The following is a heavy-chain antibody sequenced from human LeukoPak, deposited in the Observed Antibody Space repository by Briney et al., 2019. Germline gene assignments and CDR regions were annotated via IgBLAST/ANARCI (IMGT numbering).Heavy chain of an antibody. D-gene: IGHD3-10*01. J-gene: IGHJ3*02. CDR1: GGSISSYY. CDR3: ARDRELLWFDSKGAFDI. Sequence: SETLSLTCTVSGGSISSYYWSWIRQPAGKGLEWIGRIYTSGSTNYNPSLKSRVTMSVDTSKNQFSLKLSSVTAADTAVYYCARDRELLWFDSKGAFDIWGQGTMVTVSS. CDR2: IYTSGST. V-gene: IGHV4-4*07.